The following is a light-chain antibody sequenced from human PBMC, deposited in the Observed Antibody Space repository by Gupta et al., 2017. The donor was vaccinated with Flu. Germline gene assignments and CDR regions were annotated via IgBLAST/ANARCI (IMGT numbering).Light chain of an antibody. Sequence: ELVLTQSPGILSLSPGESATLSCRASQSVRSSHLAWYQQKPGQAPRLLINSVSSRATGIPDRFSGSGSGADFTLTISGQEQEDFAVYYCQQYEVSSGHSFGQGTKLEIK. CDR3: QQYEVSSGHS. V-gene: IGKV3-20*01. J-gene: IGKJ2*01. CDR2: SVS. CDR1: QSVRSSH.